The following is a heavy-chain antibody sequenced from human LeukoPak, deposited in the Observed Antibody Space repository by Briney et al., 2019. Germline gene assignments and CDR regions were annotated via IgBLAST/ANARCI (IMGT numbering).Heavy chain of an antibody. Sequence: AGSLRLSCAASGFTFSSFAMSWVRQAPGKGLEWVSTISGSGGTTYYADSVKGRFTISRDNSKNTLYLQINSLRAEDTAVYYCAKGVVPLWGQGTLVTVSS. J-gene: IGHJ4*02. CDR2: ISGSGGTT. CDR3: AKGVVPL. CDR1: GFTFSSFA. V-gene: IGHV3-23*01. D-gene: IGHD2-2*01.